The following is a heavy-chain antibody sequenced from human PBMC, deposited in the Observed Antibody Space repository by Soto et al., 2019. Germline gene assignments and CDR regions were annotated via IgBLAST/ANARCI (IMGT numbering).Heavy chain of an antibody. CDR3: ASYCSSTSCYGSSRKYYFDY. CDR2: INHSGST. V-gene: IGHV4-34*01. D-gene: IGHD2-2*01. CDR1: GGSFSGYY. J-gene: IGHJ4*02. Sequence: QVQLQQWGAGLLKPSETLSLTCAVYGGSFSGYYWSWIRQPPGKGLEWIGEINHSGSTNYNPSLKSRVTISVDTAKNQFSLKLSSVTAADTAVYYCASYCSSTSCYGSSRKYYFDYWGQGTLVTVSS.